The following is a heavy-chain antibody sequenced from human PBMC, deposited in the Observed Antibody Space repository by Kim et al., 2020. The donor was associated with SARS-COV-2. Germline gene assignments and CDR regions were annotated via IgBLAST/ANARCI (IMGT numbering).Heavy chain of an antibody. D-gene: IGHD3-22*01. CDR2: IKKDGSEE. V-gene: IGHV3-7*01. J-gene: IGHJ6*04. Sequence: GGSLRLSCAASGFTLSNYWMSWVRQTPGKGLEWVANIKKDGSEEFYVDSVKGRFTISRDNAKNSLFLQMNSLRAEDTAVYYCVRQDYYDSTGYYYYGLDVCGEGTTVTVSS. CDR3: VRQDYYDSTGYYYYGLDV. CDR1: GFTLSNYW.